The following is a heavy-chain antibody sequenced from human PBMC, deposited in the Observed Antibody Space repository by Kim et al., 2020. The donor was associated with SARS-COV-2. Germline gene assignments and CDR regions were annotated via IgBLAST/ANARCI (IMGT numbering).Heavy chain of an antibody. Sequence: VKGRFTISRDNSKNTLYLQMNSLRAEDTAVYYCAKGYYDSSGYYSAPFDYWGQGTLVTVSS. D-gene: IGHD3-22*01. V-gene: IGHV3-23*01. CDR3: AKGYYDSSGYYSAPFDY. J-gene: IGHJ4*02.